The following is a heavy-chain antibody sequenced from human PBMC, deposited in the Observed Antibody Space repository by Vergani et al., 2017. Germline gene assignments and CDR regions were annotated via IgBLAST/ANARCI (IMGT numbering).Heavy chain of an antibody. CDR1: GGSFSGYY. V-gene: IGHV4-34*01. Sequence: QVQLQQWGAGLLKPSETLSLTCAVYGGSFSGYYWSWIRQPPGKGLEWIGEINHSGSTNYNPSLKSRVTISVDTSKNQFSLKLSSVTAADTAVYYCARVWGKRAHQLLWLRYFDYWGQGTLVTVSS. D-gene: IGHD2-2*01. CDR3: ARVWGKRAHQLLWLRYFDY. J-gene: IGHJ4*02. CDR2: INHSGST.